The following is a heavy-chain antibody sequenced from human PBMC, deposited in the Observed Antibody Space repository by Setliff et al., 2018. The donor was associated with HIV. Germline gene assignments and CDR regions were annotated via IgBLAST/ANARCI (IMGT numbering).Heavy chain of an antibody. CDR2: IYTSGST. J-gene: IGHJ6*03. D-gene: IGHD3-3*01. CDR3: ARCYYNFWSGYPLDYMDV. V-gene: IGHV4-4*08. Sequence: SETLSLTCTVSGGSISSLYWSWIRQPPGKGLEWIGHIYTSGSTNYNPSLKSRVTMSVGTSKNQFSLKLSSVTAADTAVYYCARCYYNFWSGYPLDYMDVWGKGTTVTVSS. CDR1: GGSISSLY.